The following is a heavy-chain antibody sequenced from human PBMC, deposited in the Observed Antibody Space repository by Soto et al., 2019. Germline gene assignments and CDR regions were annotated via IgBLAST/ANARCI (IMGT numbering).Heavy chain of an antibody. J-gene: IGHJ6*02. CDR2: INPNSGGT. V-gene: IGHV1-2*02. D-gene: IGHD2-2*01. CDR3: AREYCRSTSCSYYYYGMDA. Sequence: VSFKASGYRLTGYYMDGVGQSPGQGLEWMGWINPNSGGTNYAQKFQGRVTMTRDTSISTAYMELSRLRSDDTAVYYCAREYCRSTSCSYYYYGMDAWGQGTTVTAP. CDR1: GYRLTGYY.